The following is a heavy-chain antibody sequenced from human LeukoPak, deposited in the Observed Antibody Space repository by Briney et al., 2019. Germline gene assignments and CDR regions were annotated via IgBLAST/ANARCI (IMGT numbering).Heavy chain of an antibody. D-gene: IGHD4-17*01. CDR3: ARSAVTTQLDY. CDR2: INHSGST. Sequence: SEALSLTCAVYGGSFSGYYWSWIRQPPGKGLEWIGEINHSGSTNYNPSLKSRVTISVDTSKTQFSLKLSSVTAADTAVYYCARSAVTTQLDYWGQGTLVTVSS. CDR1: GGSFSGYY. V-gene: IGHV4-34*01. J-gene: IGHJ4*02.